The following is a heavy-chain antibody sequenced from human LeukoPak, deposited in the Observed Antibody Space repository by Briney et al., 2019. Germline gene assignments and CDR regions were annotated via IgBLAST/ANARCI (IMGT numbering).Heavy chain of an antibody. CDR2: MNPNSGNT. J-gene: IGHJ5*02. CDR3: ARRRVYRNWFDP. CDR1: GYTFTSYD. V-gene: IGHV1-8*01. D-gene: IGHD4-11*01. Sequence: ASVKVSCKASGYTFTSYDINWVRQATGQGLEXMGWMNPNSGNTGYAQKFQGRVTMTRNTSISTAYMELSSLRSEDTAVYYCARRRVYRNWFDPWGQGTLVTVSS.